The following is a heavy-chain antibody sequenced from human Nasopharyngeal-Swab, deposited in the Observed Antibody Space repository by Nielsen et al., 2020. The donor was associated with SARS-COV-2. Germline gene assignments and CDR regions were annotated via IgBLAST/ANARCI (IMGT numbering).Heavy chain of an antibody. Sequence: SETLSLTCAVYGGSFSGYYWSWIRQAPGKGLEWIGEINHSGSTKYNPSLKSRATISLDTSKNQFSLKLGSVTAADTAVYYCARGEVLRFLEWSSAGGMDVWGQGTTVTVSS. V-gene: IGHV4-34*01. CDR1: GGSFSGYY. CDR3: ARGEVLRFLEWSSAGGMDV. D-gene: IGHD3-3*01. CDR2: INHSGST. J-gene: IGHJ6*02.